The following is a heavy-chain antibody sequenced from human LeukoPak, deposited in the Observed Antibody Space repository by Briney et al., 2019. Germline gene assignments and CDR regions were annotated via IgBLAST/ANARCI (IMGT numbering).Heavy chain of an antibody. J-gene: IGHJ4*02. Sequence: GASVKVSCKASGYTFTGYHMHWVRQAPGQGLEWMGWINPNSGGTNYAQKFQGRVTMTRDTSISTAYMELSRPRSDDTAVYYCARGVVGATSGLDYWGQGTLVTVSS. CDR3: ARGVVGATSGLDY. D-gene: IGHD1-26*01. CDR1: GYTFTGYH. CDR2: INPNSGGT. V-gene: IGHV1-2*02.